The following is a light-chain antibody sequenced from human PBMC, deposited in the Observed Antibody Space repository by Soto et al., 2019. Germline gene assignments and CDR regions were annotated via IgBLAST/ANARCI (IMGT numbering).Light chain of an antibody. Sequence: EIVLTQSPGTLSLSPGERATLSCRASQSITASYLAWYQQKPGRTPRLLIHDISRRATGTPDRFSGSGSGTEFTLTISSLQSEDFAVYYCQQYNNWPRTFGQGTKVDI. CDR3: QQYNNWPRT. V-gene: IGKV3-20*01. J-gene: IGKJ1*01. CDR2: DIS. CDR1: QSITASY.